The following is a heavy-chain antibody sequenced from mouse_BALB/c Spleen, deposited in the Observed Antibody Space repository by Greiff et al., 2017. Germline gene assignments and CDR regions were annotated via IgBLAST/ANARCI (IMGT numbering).Heavy chain of an antibody. CDR1: GYSITSGYS. Sequence: VQLQQSGPDLVKPSQSLSLTCTVTGYSITSGYSWHWLRQFPGNKLEWMVYIHYSGSTNYNPSLNSRISITRDTSKNQFFLQLNSVTTEDTATYYCASTEYYAMDNWGQGTSVTVTS. V-gene: IGHV3-1*02. J-gene: IGHJ4*01. CDR2: IHYSGST. CDR3: ASTEYYAMDN.